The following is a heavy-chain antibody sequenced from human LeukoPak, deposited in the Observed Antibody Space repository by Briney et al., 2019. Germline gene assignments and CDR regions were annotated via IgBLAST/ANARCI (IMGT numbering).Heavy chain of an antibody. CDR1: GYXFNTFW. J-gene: IGHJ3*01. CDR2: INPSDSYT. CDR3: ARQGAYTSSGAYSGAHFGFDF. Sequence: GESLKISCNASGYXFNTFWISWVRQMPGRGLEWMGGINPSDSYTTYSPSFQGHVTVSADKSISTVSLQWTSLKASDTAIYYCARQGAYTSSGAYSGAHFGFDFWGRGTRVTVSP. D-gene: IGHD3-10*01. V-gene: IGHV5-10-1*01.